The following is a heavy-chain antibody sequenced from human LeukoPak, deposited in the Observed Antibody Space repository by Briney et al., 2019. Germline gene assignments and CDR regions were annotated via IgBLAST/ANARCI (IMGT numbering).Heavy chain of an antibody. Sequence: PGRSLRLSCAASGFTFSSYAMHWVRQAPGKGLEWVAVISYDGSNKYYADSVKGRFTISRDNSKNTLYLQMSSLRAEDTAVYYCARETEQFFNWFDPWGQGTLVTVSS. J-gene: IGHJ5*02. CDR2: ISYDGSNK. CDR1: GFTFSSYA. V-gene: IGHV3-30-3*01. D-gene: IGHD6-19*01. CDR3: ARETEQFFNWFDP.